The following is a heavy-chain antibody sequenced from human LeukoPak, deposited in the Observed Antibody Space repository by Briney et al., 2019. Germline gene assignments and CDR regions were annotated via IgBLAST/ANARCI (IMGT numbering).Heavy chain of an antibody. V-gene: IGHV4-59*12. CDR3: ARAATYPDY. D-gene: IGHD2-15*01. Sequence: SETLSLTFTVSGGSISSYYWSWIRQPPGKGLEWIGYIYYSGSTNYNPSLKSRVTISVDRSKNQFSLKLSSVTAADTAVYYCARAATYPDYWGQGTLVTVSS. J-gene: IGHJ4*02. CDR1: GGSISSYY. CDR2: IYYSGST.